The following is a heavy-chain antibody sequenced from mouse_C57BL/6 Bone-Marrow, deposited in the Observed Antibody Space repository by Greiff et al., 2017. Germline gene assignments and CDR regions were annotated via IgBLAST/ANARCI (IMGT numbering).Heavy chain of an antibody. D-gene: IGHD2-4*01. V-gene: IGHV1-59*01. CDR2: IDPSDSYT. J-gene: IGHJ3*01. CDR3: AREFYYYDVSWFAY. CDR1: GYTFTSYW. Sequence: QVQLQQPGAELVRPGTSVKLSCKASGYTFTSYWMHWVKQRPGQGLEWIGVIDPSDSYTNYNQKFKGKATLTVDTSSSTAYMQLSSLTSEDSAVYYCAREFYYYDVSWFAYCGQGTLVTVSA.